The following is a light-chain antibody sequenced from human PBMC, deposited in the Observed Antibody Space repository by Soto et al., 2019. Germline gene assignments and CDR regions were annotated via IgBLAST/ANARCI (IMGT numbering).Light chain of an antibody. Sequence: DIQMTQSPSSLSASVGDRVTITCRTSQSINTYLNWDQQKPGKAPKLLIYGASSLQSGVPLRFSGSGSGTDFTLTITTLQPEDFATYYCQESYSFLWGTCGQGTKVDIK. CDR3: QESYSFLWGT. V-gene: IGKV1-39*01. CDR1: QSINTY. CDR2: GAS. J-gene: IGKJ1*01.